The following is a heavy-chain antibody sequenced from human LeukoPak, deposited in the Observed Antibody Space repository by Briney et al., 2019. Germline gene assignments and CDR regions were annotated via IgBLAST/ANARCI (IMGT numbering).Heavy chain of an antibody. Sequence: GGSLRLSCAVSGGTFSAYWMARVRQSPGKGLEWVAEINEDGSVKYYVDSMKGRFTISRDNAKNSLYLQMNSLGAEDTAVYYCAKVPRDSDCYWGQGTLVTVSS. J-gene: IGHJ4*02. V-gene: IGHV3-7*01. CDR3: AKVPRDSDCY. CDR1: GGTFSAYW. CDR2: INEDGSVK. D-gene: IGHD2-21*02.